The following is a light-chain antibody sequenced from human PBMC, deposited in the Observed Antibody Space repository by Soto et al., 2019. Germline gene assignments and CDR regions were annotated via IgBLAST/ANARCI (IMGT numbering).Light chain of an antibody. CDR1: QSVGISY. CDR2: GAP. CDR3: QQYVSSPT. Sequence: IMLTQSPGTLSLSPGERATLSCRASQSVGISYLAWYQQKPGQAPRLLIYGAPSRATGIPDRFSGSGSGTDFHLTISRLEPEDFGVYYWQQYVSSPTCGEGTKVEIK. J-gene: IGKJ1*01. V-gene: IGKV3-20*01.